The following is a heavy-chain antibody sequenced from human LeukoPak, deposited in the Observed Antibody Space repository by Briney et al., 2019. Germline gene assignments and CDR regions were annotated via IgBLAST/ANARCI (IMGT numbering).Heavy chain of an antibody. CDR2: INHSGST. CDR3: ARVALGY. CDR1: GGSFSGYY. J-gene: IGHJ4*02. D-gene: IGHD7-27*01. V-gene: IGHV4-34*01. Sequence: SETLSLSCAVYGGSFSGYYWSWIRQPPGKGLEWIGEINHSGSTNYNPSLKSRGTISVETTKNQFSLKLSSVTAADTAVYYCARVALGYWGQGTLVTVSS.